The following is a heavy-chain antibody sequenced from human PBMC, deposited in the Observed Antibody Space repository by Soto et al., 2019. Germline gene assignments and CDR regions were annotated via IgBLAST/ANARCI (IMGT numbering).Heavy chain of an antibody. CDR2: MYSDGNI. CDR1: GCSISSYY. J-gene: IGHJ4*02. CDR3: ARGEWSLDY. V-gene: IGHV4-59*01. D-gene: IGHD3-3*01. Sequence: SETLSLTSTVSGCSISSYYWTLLRIPPCKALEWIGYMYSDGNINYNPSLRRRVTMSVDTSKNQFSLRLTSVTAADTAVYHCARGEWSLDYWRQGTLVTVSS.